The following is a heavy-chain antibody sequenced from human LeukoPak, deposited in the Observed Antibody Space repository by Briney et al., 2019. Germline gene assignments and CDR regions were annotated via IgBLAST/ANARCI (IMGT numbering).Heavy chain of an antibody. CDR2: ISSSSSYI. CDR1: GFTFSSYS. CDR3: ARGLRAYDFWSGQYYYYYMDV. J-gene: IGHJ6*03. Sequence: GGSLRLSCAASGFTFSSYSMNWVRQAPGKGLEWVSSISSSSSYIYYADSVKGRFTISRDNAKNSLYLQMNSLRAEDTAVYYCARGLRAYDFWSGQYYYYYMDVWGKGTTVTVSS. D-gene: IGHD3-3*01. V-gene: IGHV3-21*01.